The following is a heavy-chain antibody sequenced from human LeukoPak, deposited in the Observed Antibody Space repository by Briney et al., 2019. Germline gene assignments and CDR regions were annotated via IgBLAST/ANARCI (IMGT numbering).Heavy chain of an antibody. J-gene: IGHJ4*02. CDR3: AKGTLGYCSSTSCGIDY. D-gene: IGHD2-2*01. Sequence: GGSLRLSCAASGFTFSSYGMHWVRQAPGKGLEWVAVIWYDGSNKYYADSVKGRFTISRDNSKNTLYLQMNSLRAEDTAVYYCAKGTLGYCSSTSCGIDYWGQGTLVTVSS. CDR2: IWYDGSNK. V-gene: IGHV3-30*02. CDR1: GFTFSSYG.